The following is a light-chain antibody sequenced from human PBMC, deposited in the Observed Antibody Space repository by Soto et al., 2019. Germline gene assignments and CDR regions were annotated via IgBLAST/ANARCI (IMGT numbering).Light chain of an antibody. CDR3: QQRSDRLS. Sequence: VVLTQSPATLSLSLGESATLSCRASHSVGSNLAWYQQKRGQAPRLLIYDATERATGIPARFTGSRSGTDFTRSISSLETDFFAVYYCQQRSDRLSFGGGTVVEI. V-gene: IGKV3-11*01. CDR2: DAT. CDR1: HSVGSN. J-gene: IGKJ4*01.